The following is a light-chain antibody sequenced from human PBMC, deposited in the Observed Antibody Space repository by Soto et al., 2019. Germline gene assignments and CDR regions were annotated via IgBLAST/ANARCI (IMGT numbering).Light chain of an antibody. V-gene: IGKV3-15*01. CDR1: QSISDN. J-gene: IGKJ5*01. CDR2: GAS. CDR3: QQYDNWPPFP. Sequence: EIVLTQSPATLSLSPGERVTLSCRASQSISDNLAWSQQKPGQPPRLLIYGASVRATGVPARFGGSGSGTEFTLTITSLQSEDFAVYYCQQYDNWPPFPFGQGTRLEIK.